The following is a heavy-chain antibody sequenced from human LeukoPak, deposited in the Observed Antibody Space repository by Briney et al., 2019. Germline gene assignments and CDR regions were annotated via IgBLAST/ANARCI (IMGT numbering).Heavy chain of an antibody. Sequence: SETLSLTCTVSGGSISTYYWSWIRQPPGKGMEWIGYIYYSGSTNYNPSLKTRVTISVDTSKNQFSLKLSSVTAADTALYYCARAKITAADIDRPFDPWGQGTLVTVSS. V-gene: IGHV4-59*01. D-gene: IGHD6-13*01. CDR3: ARAKITAADIDRPFDP. CDR2: IYYSGST. J-gene: IGHJ5*02. CDR1: GGSISTYY.